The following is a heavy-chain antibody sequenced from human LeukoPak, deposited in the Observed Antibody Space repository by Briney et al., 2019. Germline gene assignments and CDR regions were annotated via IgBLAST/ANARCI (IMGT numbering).Heavy chain of an antibody. CDR1: GFTFSDYY. D-gene: IGHD3-22*01. V-gene: IGHV3-11*04. J-gene: IGHJ4*02. CDR3: ARDIYDSSGYYFGVDY. Sequence: GGSLRLSCAASGFTFSDYYMSWIRQAPGKGLEWVSYVSSSGSTIYYADSVKGRFTISRDNAKNSLYLQMNSLRAEDTAVYYCARDIYDSSGYYFGVDYWGQGTLVTVSS. CDR2: VSSSGSTI.